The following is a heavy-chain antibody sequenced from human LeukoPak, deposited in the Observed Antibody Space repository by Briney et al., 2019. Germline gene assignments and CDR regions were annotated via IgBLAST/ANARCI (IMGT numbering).Heavy chain of an antibody. D-gene: IGHD6-19*01. V-gene: IGHV1-18*01. CDR2: ISAYNGNT. J-gene: IGHJ5*02. CDR1: GYTFTSYG. Sequence: GASVKVSCKASGYTFTSYGISWVRQAPGQGLEWMGWISAYNGNTNYAQKLQGRVTMTTDTSTSTAYMELRSLRSDDTAVYYCAEDFLFSSGRRVNWFDPWGQGTLGTVSS. CDR3: AEDFLFSSGRRVNWFDP.